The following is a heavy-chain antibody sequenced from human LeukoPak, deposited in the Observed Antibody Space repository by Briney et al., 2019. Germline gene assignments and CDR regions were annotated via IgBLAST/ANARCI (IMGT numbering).Heavy chain of an antibody. CDR2: IYPGDSDT. V-gene: IGHV5-51*01. CDR1: GYSFTSYW. Sequence: GESLKISCKGSGYSFTSYWIGWVRQMPGKGLEWMGIIYPGDSDTRYSPSFQGQVTISADKSISTAYLQWSSLKASDTAMYYCARLGSYDILTGYYDAFDIWGQGTMVTVSS. CDR3: ARLGSYDILTGYYDAFDI. D-gene: IGHD3-9*01. J-gene: IGHJ3*02.